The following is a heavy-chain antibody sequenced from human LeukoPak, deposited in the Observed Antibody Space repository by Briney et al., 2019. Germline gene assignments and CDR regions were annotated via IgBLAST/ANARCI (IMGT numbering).Heavy chain of an antibody. V-gene: IGHV3-30*04. CDR2: ISYDGSNT. Sequence: GGSLRLSCAASGFTFSSYAMHWVRQAPGKGLEWVAVISYDGSNTYYADSVKGRFTITRDNSKNTLYLQMSSLRAEDTAVYYCARDTAAFDIWGQGTMVTVSS. CDR1: GFTFSSYA. CDR3: ARDTAAFDI. J-gene: IGHJ3*02.